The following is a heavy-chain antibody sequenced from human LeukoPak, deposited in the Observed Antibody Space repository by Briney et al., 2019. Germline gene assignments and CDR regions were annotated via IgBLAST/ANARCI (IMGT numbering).Heavy chain of an antibody. Sequence: ASVKVSCKASGYTFTSYVMHWVRQAPGQRLEWMGWINAGNGNTKYSQKFQGRVTITRDTSASTAYMELSSLRSEDTAVYYCASGIRGYSYPDYWGQGTLVTVSS. CDR3: ASGIRGYSYPDY. J-gene: IGHJ4*02. CDR2: INAGNGNT. D-gene: IGHD5-18*01. CDR1: GYTFTSYV. V-gene: IGHV1-3*01.